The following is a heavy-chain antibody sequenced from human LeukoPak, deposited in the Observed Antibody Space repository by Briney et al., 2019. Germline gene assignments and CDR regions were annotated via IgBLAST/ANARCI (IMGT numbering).Heavy chain of an antibody. V-gene: IGHV4-59*01. Sequence: SQTLSLTCAVYGGSFSRYYWSWIRQPPGKGLEWIGYIYYSGSTNYNPSLKSRVTISVDTSKNQFSLKLSSVTAADTAVYYCARSRGRNSYYDFWSGYSDYYYGMDVWGQGTTVTVSS. J-gene: IGHJ6*02. CDR1: GGSFSRYY. CDR2: IYYSGST. CDR3: ARSRGRNSYYDFWSGYSDYYYGMDV. D-gene: IGHD3-3*01.